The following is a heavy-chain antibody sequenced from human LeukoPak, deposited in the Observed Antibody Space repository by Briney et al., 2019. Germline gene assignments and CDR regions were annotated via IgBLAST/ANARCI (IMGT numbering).Heavy chain of an antibody. D-gene: IGHD5-12*01. CDR2: IYYSGST. J-gene: IGHJ6*02. Sequence: PSETLSLTCAVYGGSFSGYYWSWIRQPPGKGLEWIGYIYYSGSTNYNPSLKSRVTISVDTSKNQFSLKLSSVTAADTAVYYCARVGFSPSGDYYYGMDVWGQGTTVTVSS. CDR3: ARVGFSPSGDYYYGMDV. V-gene: IGHV4-59*01. CDR1: GGSFSGYY.